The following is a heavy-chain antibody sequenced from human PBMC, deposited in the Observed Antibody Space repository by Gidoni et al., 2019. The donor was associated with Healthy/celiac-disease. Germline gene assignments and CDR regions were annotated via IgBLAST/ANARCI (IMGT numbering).Heavy chain of an antibody. V-gene: IGHV1-69*01. Sequence: QVQLVQSGAEVKKPGSSVKVSCKASGGTFRSYAISWVRQAPGQGLEWTGGIIPIFGTANYAQKFQGRVTITADESTSTAYMELSSLRSEDTAVYYCARESYARAVDYWGQGTLVTVSS. CDR2: IIPIFGTA. J-gene: IGHJ4*02. CDR1: GGTFRSYA. D-gene: IGHD6-19*01. CDR3: ARESYARAVDY.